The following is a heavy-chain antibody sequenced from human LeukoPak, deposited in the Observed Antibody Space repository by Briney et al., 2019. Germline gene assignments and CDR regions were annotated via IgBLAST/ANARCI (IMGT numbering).Heavy chain of an antibody. V-gene: IGHV1-69*04. CDR1: GGTFSSYA. D-gene: IGHD2-15*01. Sequence: ASVKVSCKASGGTFSSYAISWVRQAPGQGLEWMGRIIPILGIANYAQKFQGRVTITADKSTSTAYMELSSLRSEDTAVYYCARDNVYCSGGSCYPNWFDPWGQGTLVTVSS. CDR3: ARDNVYCSGGSCYPNWFDP. CDR2: IIPILGIA. J-gene: IGHJ5*02.